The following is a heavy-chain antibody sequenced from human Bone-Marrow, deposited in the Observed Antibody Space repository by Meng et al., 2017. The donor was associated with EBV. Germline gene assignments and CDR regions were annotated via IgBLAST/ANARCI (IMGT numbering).Heavy chain of an antibody. CDR3: ARSPTFSIFGVVEPPGGIKASEGGEFWFDP. CDR1: GYTFSNYG. J-gene: IGHJ5*02. V-gene: IGHV1-18*01. CDR2: ISGDKGNT. Sequence: QVQLVQSGVEVKKPGASVKVSCKASGYTFSNYGITWVRQSPGQGLEWMGWISGDKGNTNYAQKLQGRVTMTTDTSTSTAYMELRSLRSDDTAVYYCARSPTFSIFGVVEPPGGIKASEGGEFWFDPWGQGTLVTVSS. D-gene: IGHD3-3*01.